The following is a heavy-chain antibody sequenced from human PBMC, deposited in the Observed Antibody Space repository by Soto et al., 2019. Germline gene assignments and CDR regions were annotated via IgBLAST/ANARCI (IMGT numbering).Heavy chain of an antibody. D-gene: IGHD5-18*01. CDR3: ARDHPHSYGVYYFDY. J-gene: IGHJ4*02. Sequence: SETLSLTCTVSGGSISSSRYYWGWIRRPPGEGLEWIGSIYYSGSTYYNPSLQNRVTISIDTSKNQVSLKVNSVTAADTAVYYCARDHPHSYGVYYFDYWGQGTPVTVSS. CDR1: GGSISSSRYY. CDR2: IYYSGST. V-gene: IGHV4-39*07.